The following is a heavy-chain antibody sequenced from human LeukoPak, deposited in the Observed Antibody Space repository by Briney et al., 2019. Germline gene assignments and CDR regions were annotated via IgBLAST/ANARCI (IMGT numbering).Heavy chain of an antibody. CDR3: ARGYCSSTTCYALDY. Sequence: ASVKVSCKASGYTFTGYYMHWVRQAPGQGLEWMGWINPNSGGTNYAQRFQGRVTMTRDTSISTAYIELSRLRSDDTAVYYCARGYCSSTTCYALDYWGQGTLVTVSS. CDR1: GYTFTGYY. CDR2: INPNSGGT. D-gene: IGHD2-2*01. J-gene: IGHJ4*02. V-gene: IGHV1-2*02.